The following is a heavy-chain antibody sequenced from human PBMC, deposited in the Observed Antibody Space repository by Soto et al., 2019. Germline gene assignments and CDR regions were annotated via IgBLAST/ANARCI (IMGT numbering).Heavy chain of an antibody. J-gene: IGHJ4*02. CDR2: IYYSGST. V-gene: IGHV4-59*01. CDR3: ARVRRLGELSLDY. Sequence: ASETLSLTCTVSGGSISSYYWSWIRQPPGKGLEWIGYIYYSGSTNYNPSLKSRVTISVDTSKNQFSLKLSSVTAADTAVYYCARVRRLGELSLDYWGQGTLVTVSS. CDR1: GGSISSYY. D-gene: IGHD3-16*02.